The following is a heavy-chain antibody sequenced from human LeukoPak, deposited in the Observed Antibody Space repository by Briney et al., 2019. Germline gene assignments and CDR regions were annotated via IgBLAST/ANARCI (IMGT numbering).Heavy chain of an antibody. J-gene: IGHJ4*02. CDR2: INPSGGST. Sequence: ASVKGSCKASGYTFTSYYMHWVRQAPGQGLEWMGIINPSGGSTSYAQKFQGRVTMTRNTSISTAYMELSSLRSEDTAVYYCARAELRYFDWPPGDYWGQGTLVTVSS. D-gene: IGHD3-9*01. CDR3: ARAELRYFDWPPGDY. V-gene: IGHV1-46*01. CDR1: GYTFTSYY.